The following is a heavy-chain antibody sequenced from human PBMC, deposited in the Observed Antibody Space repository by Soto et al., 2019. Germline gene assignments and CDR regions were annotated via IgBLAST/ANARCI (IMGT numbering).Heavy chain of an antibody. Sequence: SETLSLTCAVYGGSFSGYYWSWIRQPPGKGLEWIGEINHSGSTNYNPSLKSRVTISVDTSKNQFSLKLSSVTAADTAVYYCARVCRWSGGSCYPIDYYYYMDVWGKGTTVTVSS. CDR2: INHSGST. V-gene: IGHV4-34*01. CDR3: ARVCRWSGGSCYPIDYYYYMDV. J-gene: IGHJ6*03. CDR1: GGSFSGYY. D-gene: IGHD2-15*01.